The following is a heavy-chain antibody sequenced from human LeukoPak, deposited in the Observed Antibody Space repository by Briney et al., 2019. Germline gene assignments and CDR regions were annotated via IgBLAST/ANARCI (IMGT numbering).Heavy chain of an antibody. D-gene: IGHD2-2*01. CDR2: ISGSGGST. V-gene: IGHV3-23*01. CDR1: GFTFSSYA. Sequence: PGGSLRLSCAASGFTFSSYAVSWVRQAPGKGLEWVSAISGSGGSTYYADSVKGRFTISRDNSKNTLYLQMNSLRAEDTAVYYCAKRTSIVVVPAATPWGQGTLVTVSS. CDR3: AKRTSIVVVPAATP. J-gene: IGHJ5*02.